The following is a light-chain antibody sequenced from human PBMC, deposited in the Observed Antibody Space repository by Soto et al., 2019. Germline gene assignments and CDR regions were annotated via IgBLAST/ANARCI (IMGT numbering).Light chain of an antibody. CDR3: CSYAGSSTFV. Sequence: QSALTQPASVSGCPGQSITISCTGTSSDVGSYNLVSWYQQHPGKAPKLMIYEGSKRPSGVSNRFSGSKSGNTASLTISGLHAEDEADYYCCSYAGSSTFVFGGGTKLTVL. CDR2: EGS. V-gene: IGLV2-23*03. CDR1: SSDVGSYNL. J-gene: IGLJ2*01.